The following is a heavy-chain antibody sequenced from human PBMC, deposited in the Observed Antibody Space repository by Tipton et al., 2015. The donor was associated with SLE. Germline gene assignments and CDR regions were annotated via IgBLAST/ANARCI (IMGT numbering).Heavy chain of an antibody. CDR3: VGQTIFGSLRALDY. CDR1: GASFSGYY. V-gene: IGHV4-34*01. D-gene: IGHD3-3*01. CDR2: ISPSGSI. Sequence: TLSLTCAVYGASFSGYYWNWIRQSPRKGLEWIGEISPSGSINYNPSLKSRVTISVDTSKNQFSLKLSSVTAADTAVYYCVGQTIFGSLRALDYWGLGTLVTVSS. J-gene: IGHJ4*02.